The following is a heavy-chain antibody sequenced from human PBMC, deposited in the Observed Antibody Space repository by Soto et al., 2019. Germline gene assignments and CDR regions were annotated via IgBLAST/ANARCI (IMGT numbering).Heavy chain of an antibody. CDR1: GFTFDDYA. D-gene: IGHD3-3*02. V-gene: IGHV3-9*01. CDR2: ISWNSGSI. J-gene: IGHJ4*02. Sequence: PGGSLRLSCAASGFTFDDYAMHWVRQAPGKGLEWVSGISWNSGSIGYADSVKGRFTISRDNAKNSLYLQMNSLRAEDTALYYCAKGGHAFLEWLYPFDYWGQGTLVTVSS. CDR3: AKGGHAFLEWLYPFDY.